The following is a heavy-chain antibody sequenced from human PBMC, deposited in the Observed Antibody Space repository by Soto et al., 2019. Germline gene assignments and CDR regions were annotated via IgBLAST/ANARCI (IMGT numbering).Heavy chain of an antibody. V-gene: IGHV4-30-4*01. CDR1: GGSISSSNW. CDR2: VYYTGST. CDR3: ARDRSNSPDLFDP. Sequence: SETLSLTCAVSGGSISSSNWWSWICQPPGGGLEWIGHVYYTGSTSYSPSLKSRLTIPVDTSKNQFSLRLNSVSAADTAVYYCARDRSNSPDLFDPWGQGTLVTVSS. J-gene: IGHJ5*02. D-gene: IGHD1-1*01.